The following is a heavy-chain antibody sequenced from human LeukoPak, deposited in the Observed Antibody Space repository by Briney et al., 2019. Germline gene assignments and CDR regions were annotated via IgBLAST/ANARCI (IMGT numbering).Heavy chain of an antibody. V-gene: IGHV3-23*01. CDR1: GITFSGYG. Sequence: GGSLRLSCAASGITFSGYGMSWVRQAPGKGLEWVSGITGSGGNTYYADYVKGRFTISRDNSKNTLHLQMNSLRAEDTAVYYCAKDRIFGVVNPKGYYYYMDVWGKGTTVTVSS. CDR3: AKDRIFGVVNPKGYYYYMDV. J-gene: IGHJ6*03. CDR2: ITGSGGNT. D-gene: IGHD3-3*01.